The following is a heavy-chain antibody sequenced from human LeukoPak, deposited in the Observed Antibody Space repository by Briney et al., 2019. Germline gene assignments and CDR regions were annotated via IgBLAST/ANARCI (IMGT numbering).Heavy chain of an antibody. Sequence: SGTLSLTCVISGDSVSSNSVAWNWIRQSPSRGLEWLGRTYYRSKWYNDYAVSVQGRITVNPDTSKNQFSLQLDSVTPHDTALYYCARGAYSTFDIWGQGTMVTVSS. CDR3: ARGAYSTFDI. J-gene: IGHJ3*02. CDR1: GDSVSSNSVA. D-gene: IGHD4-11*01. V-gene: IGHV6-1*01. CDR2: TYYRSKWYN.